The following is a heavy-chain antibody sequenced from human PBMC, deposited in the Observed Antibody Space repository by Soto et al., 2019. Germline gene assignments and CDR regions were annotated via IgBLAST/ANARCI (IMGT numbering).Heavy chain of an antibody. CDR3: ARGQRSDPLFDY. CDR2: INPDGAT. V-gene: IGHV4-34*01. J-gene: IGHJ4*02. CDR1: GGSFSGYY. Sequence: SETLSLTCAVYGGSFSGYYWDWIRQPPGKGLEWIGEINPDGATNYTPSLRGRVTISIDTSRNQFSLKLSSVTAADTAVYYCARGQRSDPLFDYRGQGALVTVSS.